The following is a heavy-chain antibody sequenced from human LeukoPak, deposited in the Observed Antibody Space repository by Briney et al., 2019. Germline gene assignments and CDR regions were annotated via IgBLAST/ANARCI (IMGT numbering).Heavy chain of an antibody. CDR3: AKATGYLL. J-gene: IGHJ4*02. D-gene: IGHD1-14*01. CDR2: ISNSDGST. V-gene: IGHV3-23*01. Sequence: PGGSLRLSCAASGFTFSSYAMSWVRQAPGKGLEWVSTISNSDGSTYYADSVKGRFTISRDNSENTVYLQMNSLRAEDTAVYYCAKATGYLLWGQGTLVTASS. CDR1: GFTFSSYA.